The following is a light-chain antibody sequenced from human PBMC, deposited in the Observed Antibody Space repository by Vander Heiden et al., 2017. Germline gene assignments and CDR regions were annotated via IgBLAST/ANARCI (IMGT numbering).Light chain of an antibody. CDR3: QQGYITPQT. J-gene: IGKJ1*01. V-gene: IGKV1-39*01. CDR1: QTIANY. Sequence: DIKMTQSPSSLSASVGDRVTITCRASQTIANYLNWYQQRPGKAPNLLIYGASKLQSGVPSWFSGSGSRTDFTLIISSLQPEDFATYFCQQGYITPQTFGQGTKVEVK. CDR2: GAS.